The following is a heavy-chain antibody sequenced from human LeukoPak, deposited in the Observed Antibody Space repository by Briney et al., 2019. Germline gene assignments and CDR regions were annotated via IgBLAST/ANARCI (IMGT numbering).Heavy chain of an antibody. Sequence: SETLSLTCTVSGGSISIYYWNWIRQPAGKGLEWIGEINHSGRTYYNPSLKSRVTISVDTSKNQFSLNLSSVTAADTAVYYCARDVVVVPAAIHYGMDVWGQGTTVTVSS. CDR1: GGSISIYY. V-gene: IGHV4-34*01. D-gene: IGHD2-2*01. J-gene: IGHJ6*02. CDR3: ARDVVVVPAAIHYGMDV. CDR2: INHSGRT.